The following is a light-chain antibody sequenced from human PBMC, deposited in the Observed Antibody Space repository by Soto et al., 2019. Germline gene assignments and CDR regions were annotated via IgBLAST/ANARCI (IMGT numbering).Light chain of an antibody. CDR3: QQLNSYPRT. V-gene: IGKV1-9*01. CDR2: AAS. Sequence: TQLTQSPSSLSASVGDRVTITCRASQGISSYLAWYQQKPGKAPDLLIYAASTLQSGVPSRFSGSGSGTDFTLTISSLQPEDFATYYCQQLNSYPRTFGQGTKVEIK. J-gene: IGKJ1*01. CDR1: QGISSY.